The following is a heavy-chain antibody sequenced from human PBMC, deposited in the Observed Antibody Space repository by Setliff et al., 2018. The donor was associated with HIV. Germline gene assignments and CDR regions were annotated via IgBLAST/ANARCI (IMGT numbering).Heavy chain of an antibody. CDR3: ARGVTRDSIGYYRDEYFQH. V-gene: IGHV1-18*01. CDR2: ISPYNGDT. Sequence: ASVKVSCKASGYSFNEYGISWVRQAPGQGLEWMGWISPYNGDTRYAQKVQGRVTLTTDTSTNTGYMELRTLRSYDTAVYYCARGVTRDSIGYYRDEYFQHWGQGTPVTVSS. J-gene: IGHJ1*01. D-gene: IGHD3-22*01. CDR1: GYSFNEYG.